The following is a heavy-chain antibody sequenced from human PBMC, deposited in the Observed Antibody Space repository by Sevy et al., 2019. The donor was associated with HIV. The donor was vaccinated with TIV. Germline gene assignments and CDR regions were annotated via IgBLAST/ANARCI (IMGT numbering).Heavy chain of an antibody. D-gene: IGHD3-22*01. V-gene: IGHV3-23*01. Sequence: GGSLRLSCAASGFTFSSYAMSWVRQAPGKGLEWVSAISGSGGGTYYADSVKGRFTISRDNSKNTLYLQMNSLRAEDTAVYYCAKQWRLTMIVVVNFLFDYWGQGTLVTVSS. CDR2: ISGSGGGT. CDR3: AKQWRLTMIVVVNFLFDY. J-gene: IGHJ4*02. CDR1: GFTFSSYA.